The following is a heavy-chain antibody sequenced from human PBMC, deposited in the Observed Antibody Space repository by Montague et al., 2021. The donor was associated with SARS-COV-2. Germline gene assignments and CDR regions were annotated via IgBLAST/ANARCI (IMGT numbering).Heavy chain of an antibody. CDR3: ARHPGITMIVVVIPSAFDI. CDR1: GGSISSSSYY. Sequence: SETLSLTCTVSGGSISSSSYYWGWIRQPPGKGLEWIGSIYYSGSTXYNPSLKSRVTISVDTSKNQFSLKLSSVTAADTAVYYCARHPGITMIVVVIPSAFDIWGQGKMVTVSS. V-gene: IGHV4-39*01. D-gene: IGHD3-22*01. J-gene: IGHJ3*02. CDR2: IYYSGST.